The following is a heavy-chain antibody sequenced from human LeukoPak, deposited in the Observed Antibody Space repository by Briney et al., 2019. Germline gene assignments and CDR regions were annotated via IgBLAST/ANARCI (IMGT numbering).Heavy chain of an antibody. CDR1: GYTFTGYY. J-gene: IGHJ6*02. D-gene: IGHD6-13*01. Sequence: GASVKVSCKASGYTFTGYYMHWVRQAPGQGLEWMGWINPNSGGTNYAQKFQGWVTMTRDTSIITAYMELSRLRSDDTAVYYCARAGLAAAGTYYNYYYYYGMDVWGQGTTVTVSS. CDR3: ARAGLAAAGTYYNYYYYYGMDV. CDR2: INPNSGGT. V-gene: IGHV1-2*04.